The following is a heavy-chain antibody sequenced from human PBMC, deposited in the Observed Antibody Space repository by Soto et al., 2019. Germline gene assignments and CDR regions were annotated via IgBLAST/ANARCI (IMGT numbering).Heavy chain of an antibody. D-gene: IGHD2-8*01. CDR3: ACIRAACVY. J-gene: IGHJ4*02. Sequence: GALRLSCAASRVTVSSNEMSWVPQAPGKGLAGXXRXNXKXHXXGXXXAPSAEGRFSISRDYYTESVYLQMNRLKTEDTAVYFCACIRAACVYWGPGPLVSVSS. CDR1: RVTVSSNE. CDR2: XNXKXHXXGX. V-gene: IGHV3-72*01.